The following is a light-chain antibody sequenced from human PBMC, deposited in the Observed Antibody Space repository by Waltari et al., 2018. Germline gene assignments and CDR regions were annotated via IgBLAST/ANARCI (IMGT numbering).Light chain of an antibody. V-gene: IGKV3-20*01. CDR3: QQYGTSPWT. CDR1: QSVTSID. J-gene: IGKJ1*01. CDR2: GVS. Sequence: EIVFTPSPGPLSLSPGERATLSCRASQSVTSIDLAWYQQKPGQAPRLLIYGVSSRATGIPDRFSGSGSGTDFTLTISRLEPEDFAVYYCQQYGTSPWTFGQGTKVEIK.